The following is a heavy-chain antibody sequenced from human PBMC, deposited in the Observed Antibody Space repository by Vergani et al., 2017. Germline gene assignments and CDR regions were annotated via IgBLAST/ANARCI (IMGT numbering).Heavy chain of an antibody. CDR3: GVGSSGWTHLDY. J-gene: IGHJ4*02. CDR1: GFTFSSYA. V-gene: IGHV3-23*01. D-gene: IGHD6-19*01. CDR2: ISGSGGST. Sequence: EVQLLESGGGLVQPGGSLRLSCAASGFTFSSYAMSWVRLAPGKGLEWVSAISGSGGSTYYADSVKGRFTISRDNSKNTLYLQMNSLRAEDTAVYYCGVGSSGWTHLDYWGQGTLVTVSS.